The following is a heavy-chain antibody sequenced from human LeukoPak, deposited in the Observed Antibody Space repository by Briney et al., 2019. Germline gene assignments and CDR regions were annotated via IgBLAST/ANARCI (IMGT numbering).Heavy chain of an antibody. Sequence: GGSLRLSCAASGFTFSSYAMSWVRQAPGKGLEWVSAISGSGGSTYYADSVKGRFTISRDNSKNTLYLQMNSLRAEDTAVYYCAKDVKTYYDFWSGSEWFDPWGQGTLVTVSS. CDR1: GFTFSSYA. CDR2: ISGSGGST. D-gene: IGHD3-3*01. J-gene: IGHJ5*02. V-gene: IGHV3-23*01. CDR3: AKDVKTYYDFWSGSEWFDP.